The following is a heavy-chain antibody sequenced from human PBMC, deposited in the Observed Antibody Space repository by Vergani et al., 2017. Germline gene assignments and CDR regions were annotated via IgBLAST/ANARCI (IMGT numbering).Heavy chain of an antibody. CDR1: GYSIRNGYY. CDR3: ARLPRMVRGEHRPFDY. D-gene: IGHD3-10*01. CDR2: IYHSGST. J-gene: IGHJ4*02. Sequence: QVQLQESGPGLVEPSEILSLTCAVSGYSIRNGYYWGWIRQPPGKGLEWIGSIYHSGSTNYNPSLKSRVTISVDTSKNQFSLKLSSVTAADTAVYYCARLPRMVRGEHRPFDYWGQGTLVTVSS. V-gene: IGHV4-38-2*01.